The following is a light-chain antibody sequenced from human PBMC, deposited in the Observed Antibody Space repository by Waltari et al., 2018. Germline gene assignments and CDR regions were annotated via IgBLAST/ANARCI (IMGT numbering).Light chain of an antibody. J-gene: IGKJ3*01. CDR1: QNIRSNC. CDR2: DAS. V-gene: IGKV3-20*01. CDR3: QQYGSSPFI. Sequence: EIVLTQSPGTLSLSPGERATLSCRASQNIRSNCLAWYQQKPGQAPRPLIYDASTRATGIPDWFSGSGSGTDCTLAISRLEPEDFAVYYCQQYGSSPFIFGPGTKVDIK.